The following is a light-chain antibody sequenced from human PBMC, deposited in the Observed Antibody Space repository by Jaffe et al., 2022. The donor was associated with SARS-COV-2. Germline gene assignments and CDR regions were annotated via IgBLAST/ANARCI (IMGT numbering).Light chain of an antibody. CDR2: GAS. CDR3: QQYDTSPFT. CDR1: QSVSSTY. J-gene: IGKJ3*01. V-gene: IGKV3-20*01. Sequence: ETVLTQSPGTLSLSPGESAIISCRASQSVSSTYLAWYQQKPDQAPRLLIYGASSRASGIPDRFSGGGSGTEFTLTISRLEPEDFAVYYCQQYDTSPFTFGPGTKVDIK.